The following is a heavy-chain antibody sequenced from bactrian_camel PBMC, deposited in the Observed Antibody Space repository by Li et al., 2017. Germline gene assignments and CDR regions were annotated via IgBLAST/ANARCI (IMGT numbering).Heavy chain of an antibody. D-gene: IGHD5*01. CDR1: GFTFSVYY. CDR2: FNGAGTT. CDR3: AKSALGPDSINSEYNY. Sequence: HVQLVESGGGLVQPGGSLRLSCAASGFTFSVYYTSWVRQAPGKGLEWVSTFNGAGTTAYADSVKGRFTISRGNAKNLLYLQLKSLKTEDTAMYYCAKSALGPDSINSEYNYWGQGTQVTVS. J-gene: IGHJ4*01. V-gene: IGHV3S1*01.